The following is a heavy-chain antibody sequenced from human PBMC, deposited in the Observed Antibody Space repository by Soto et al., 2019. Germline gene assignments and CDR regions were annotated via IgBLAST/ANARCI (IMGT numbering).Heavy chain of an antibody. CDR2: IKPDGSET. CDR1: GFMFSDSW. J-gene: IGHJ5*02. V-gene: IGHV3-7*05. Sequence: EAHLVESGGGLVQPGGSLRLSCAASGFMFSDSWMNWVRQAPGKGLEWVANIKPDGSETAYVDSVKGRLAISRDNAKKFLSLQMSSLRVDDTAVDYCAGGIDPWGQGTLVTVSS. CDR3: AGGIDP.